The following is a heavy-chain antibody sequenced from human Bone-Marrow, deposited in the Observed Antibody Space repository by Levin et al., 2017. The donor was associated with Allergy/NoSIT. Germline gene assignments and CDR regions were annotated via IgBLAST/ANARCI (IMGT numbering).Heavy chain of an antibody. D-gene: IGHD1-26*01. CDR2: INADGRT. CDR3: TRDIPGVGALDY. J-gene: IGHJ4*01. Sequence: GGSLRLSCAASGFTFSRYWMHWVRQVPGRGLEWVSRINADGRTTYADSVKGRFTVSRDNAKNTLYLQMSTLRAEDTAVYYCTRDIPGVGALDYWGHGTLVPVSS. V-gene: IGHV3-74*03. CDR1: GFTFSRYW.